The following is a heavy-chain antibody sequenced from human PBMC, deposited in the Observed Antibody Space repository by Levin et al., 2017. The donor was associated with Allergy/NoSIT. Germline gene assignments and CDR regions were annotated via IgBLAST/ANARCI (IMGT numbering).Heavy chain of an antibody. CDR2: ISTHNGNT. V-gene: IGHV1-18*01. D-gene: IGHD2-2*01. J-gene: IGHJ6*03. CDR3: ARLVVTPVSDFYMDV. Sequence: GESLKISCKASGYTFKNYGISWVRQAPGQGLEWMGWISTHNGNTNYAQSFQGRVTLTTDPSTSTADMELRSLISDDTAVYYCARLVVTPVSDFYMDVWGKGTTVTVSS. CDR1: GYTFKNYG.